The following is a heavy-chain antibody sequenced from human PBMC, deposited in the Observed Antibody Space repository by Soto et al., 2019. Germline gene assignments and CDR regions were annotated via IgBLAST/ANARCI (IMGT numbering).Heavy chain of an antibody. CDR1: GFTFNDYG. CDR2: IGGSGGNR. D-gene: IGHD4-4*01. V-gene: IGHV3-23*01. J-gene: IGHJ4*02. CDR3: ARVASDYINSVDN. Sequence: EVQLLESGGGLVQPGGSLRLSCAASGFTFNDYGMTWVRQASGKGLEWVSAIGGSGGNRYYADSVRGRFTISRDNSKDTVDLQMNSLSVEDTAVYYCARVASDYINSVDNWGQGILVTVSS.